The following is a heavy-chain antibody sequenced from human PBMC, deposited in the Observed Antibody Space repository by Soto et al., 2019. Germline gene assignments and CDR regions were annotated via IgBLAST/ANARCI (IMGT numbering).Heavy chain of an antibody. Sequence: SETLSLTCSVSGDAISNYYWSLIRQTPGRGLEWIGCVHESGSTDYNPSLRGRVIISLHTSKSQFSLSLRSATAADTATYYCARGTRALITSFFAYWRQGIHVTV. CDR1: GDAISNYY. CDR2: VHESGST. J-gene: IGHJ4*02. V-gene: IGHV4-59*03. D-gene: IGHD1-20*01. CDR3: ARGTRALITSFFAY.